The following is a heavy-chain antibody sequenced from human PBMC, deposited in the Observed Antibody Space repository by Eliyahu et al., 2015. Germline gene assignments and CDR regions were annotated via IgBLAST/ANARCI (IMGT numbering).Heavy chain of an antibody. CDR1: EFTFSXAW. V-gene: IGHV3-15*01. J-gene: IGHJ2*01. CDR2: IKSKSDGGTT. Sequence: EVQLVESGGGLVXPGGSLRLSCXAXEFTFSXAWMSWXXQXPGKGLEGVGRIKSKSDGGTTDYAAPVKGRFTISRDDSKNTLYLQMNSLRTEDTAVYYCTTAREVPGVWYFDLWGRGTLVTVSS. CDR3: TTAREVPGVWYFDL. D-gene: IGHD1-26*01.